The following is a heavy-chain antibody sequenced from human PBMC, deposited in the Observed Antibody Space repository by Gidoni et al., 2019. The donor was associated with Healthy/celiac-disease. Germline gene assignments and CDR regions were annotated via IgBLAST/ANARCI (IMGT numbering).Heavy chain of an antibody. V-gene: IGHV3-49*03. Sequence: EVQLVESGGGLVQPGRSLRLSCTASGFTFGDYDMSWFRQAPGKGLEWVGFIRSKAYGGTTEYAASVKGRFTISRDDSKSIAYLQMNSLKTEDTAVYYCTRDERSSGWYRRVGYYYYGMDVWGQGTTVTVSS. D-gene: IGHD6-19*01. CDR2: IRSKAYGGTT. CDR1: GFTFGDYD. J-gene: IGHJ6*02. CDR3: TRDERSSGWYRRVGYYYYGMDV.